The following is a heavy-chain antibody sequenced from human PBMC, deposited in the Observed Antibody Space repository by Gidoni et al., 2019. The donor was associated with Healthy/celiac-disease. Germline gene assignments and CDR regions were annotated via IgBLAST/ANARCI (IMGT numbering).Heavy chain of an antibody. J-gene: IGHJ4*02. D-gene: IGHD3-22*01. CDR3: ARGPDDSSGLLNYFDY. Sequence: QVQLQESGPGLVKPSETLSLTCTVSGGSIISYYWSWIRQPPGKGLVWIGYIYYSGITNYNPSLKSRVTISVDTSKNQFSLKLSSVTAADTAVYYCARGPDDSSGLLNYFDYWGQGTLVTVSS. CDR1: GGSIISYY. V-gene: IGHV4-59*01. CDR2: IYYSGIT.